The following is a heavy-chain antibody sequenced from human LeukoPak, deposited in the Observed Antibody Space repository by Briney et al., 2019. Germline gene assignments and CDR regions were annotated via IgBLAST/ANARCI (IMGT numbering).Heavy chain of an antibody. CDR1: GFSFSEYW. J-gene: IGHJ4*02. D-gene: IGHD1-1*01. CDR3: ARGGGTPDY. CDR2: IKLDGRDK. Sequence: GGSLRLSCAGSGFSFSEYWMSWVRQAPGKGLEWVASIKLDGRDKNYVDSVKGRFIISRDNAKNSLYLQMNSLRAEDTAVYYCARGGGTPDYWGQGTLVTVSS. V-gene: IGHV3-7*01.